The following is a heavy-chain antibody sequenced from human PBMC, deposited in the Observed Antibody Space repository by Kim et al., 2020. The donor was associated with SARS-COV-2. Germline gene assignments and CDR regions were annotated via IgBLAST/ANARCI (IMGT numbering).Heavy chain of an antibody. CDR3: ARDRQQLIEY. J-gene: IGHJ4*02. V-gene: IGHV4-61*02. D-gene: IGHD6-13*01. CDR2: IYTSGNP. Sequence: SETLSLTCTVSGGSTSSGSFYWSWIRQPAGKGLEWIGRIYTSGNPNYNPSLKSRVTISVDTSKNQFSLKLSSVTAADTAVYYCARDRQQLIEYWGQGTLVTVSS. CDR1: GGSTSSGSFY.